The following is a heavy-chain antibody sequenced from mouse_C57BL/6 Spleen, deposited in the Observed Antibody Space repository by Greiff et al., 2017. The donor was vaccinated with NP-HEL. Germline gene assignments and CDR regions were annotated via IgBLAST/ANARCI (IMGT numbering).Heavy chain of an antibody. V-gene: IGHV14-1*01. CDR1: GFNIKDYY. CDR3: TTHYYGSSKYYFDY. J-gene: IGHJ2*01. Sequence: VQLQQSGAELVRPGASVKLSCTASGFNIKDYYMHWVKQRPEQGLEWIGRIDPEDGDTEYAPKFQGKATMTADTSSNTAYLQLSSLTSEDTAVYYCTTHYYGSSKYYFDYWGQGTTLTVSS. D-gene: IGHD1-1*01. CDR2: IDPEDGDT.